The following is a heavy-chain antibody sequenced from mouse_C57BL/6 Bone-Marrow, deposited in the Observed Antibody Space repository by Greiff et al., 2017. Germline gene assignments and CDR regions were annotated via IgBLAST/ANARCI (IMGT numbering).Heavy chain of an antibody. V-gene: IGHV5-6*02. J-gene: IGHJ1*03. CDR2: ISSGGSYT. CDR3: AGRRIPHRYFDV. CDR1: GFTFSSYG. Sequence: EVMLVESGGDLLKPGGSLQLSCAASGFTFSSYGMSWVRQTPDKRLEWVATISSGGSYTYYPDSVKGRFTISRDNAKNTLYLQMSSLKSEDTAMYYCAGRRIPHRYFDVWGTGTTGTGS.